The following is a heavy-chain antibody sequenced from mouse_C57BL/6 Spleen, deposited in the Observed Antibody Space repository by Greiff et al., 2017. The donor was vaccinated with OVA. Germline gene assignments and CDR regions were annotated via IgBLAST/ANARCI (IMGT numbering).Heavy chain of an antibody. J-gene: IGHJ3*01. V-gene: IGHV5-9-1*02. Sequence: EVQGVESGEGLVKPGGSLKLSCAASGFTFSSYAMSWVRQTPEKRLEWVAYISSGGDYIYYADTVKGRFTISRDNARNTLYLQMSSLKSEDTAMYYCTRDELGQGFAYWGQGTLVTVSA. CDR2: ISSGGDYI. CDR3: TRDELGQGFAY. CDR1: GFTFSSYA. D-gene: IGHD4-1*01.